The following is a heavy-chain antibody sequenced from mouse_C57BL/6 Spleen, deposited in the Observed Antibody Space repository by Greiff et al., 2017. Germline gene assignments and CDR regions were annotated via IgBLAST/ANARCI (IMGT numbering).Heavy chain of an antibody. J-gene: IGHJ2*01. D-gene: IGHD2-2*01. CDR2: ISYDGSN. Sequence: EVQLQESGPGLVKPSQSLSLTCSVTGYSITSGYYWNWIRQFPGNKLEWMGYISYDGSNNYNPSLKNRISITRDTSKNQFFLKLNSVTTEDTATYYCAREADGYDLDYWGQGTTLTVSS. CDR3: AREADGYDLDY. CDR1: GYSITSGYY. V-gene: IGHV3-6*01.